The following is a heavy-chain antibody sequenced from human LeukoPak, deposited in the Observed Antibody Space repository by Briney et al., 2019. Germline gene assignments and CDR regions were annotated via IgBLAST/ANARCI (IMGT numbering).Heavy chain of an antibody. V-gene: IGHV4-31*03. CDR1: GGSISSGGYY. CDR3: ARAAGGYSNYPDY. CDR2: IYYSGST. Sequence: SETLSLTCTVSGGSISSGGYYWSWIRQHPGKGLEWIGYIYYSGSTYYNPSLKSRVTISVDTPKNQFSLKLSSVTAADTAVYYCARAAGGYSNYPDYWGQGTLVTVSS. J-gene: IGHJ4*02. D-gene: IGHD4-11*01.